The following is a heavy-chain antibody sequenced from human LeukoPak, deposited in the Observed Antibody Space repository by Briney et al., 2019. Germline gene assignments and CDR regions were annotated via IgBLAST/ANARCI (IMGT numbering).Heavy chain of an antibody. J-gene: IGHJ3*02. D-gene: IGHD3-22*01. V-gene: IGHV3-9*01. CDR3: ARDPTSYYDSSGYPGDAFDI. Sequence: GGSLRLSCAASGFTFDDYAMHWVRQAPGKGLEWVSGISWNSGSIGYADSVKGRFTISRDNAKNSLYLQMNSLRAEDTAVYYCARDPTSYYDSSGYPGDAFDIWGQGTMVTVSS. CDR2: ISWNSGSI. CDR1: GFTFDDYA.